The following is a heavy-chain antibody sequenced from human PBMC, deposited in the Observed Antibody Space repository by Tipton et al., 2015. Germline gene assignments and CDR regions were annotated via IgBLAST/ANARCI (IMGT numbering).Heavy chain of an antibody. CDR2: IYHSGTT. J-gene: IGHJ6*02. D-gene: IGHD5-24*01. CDR3: ARGGSPIIEMAYHHYGLDV. CDR1: GGSFYTYY. V-gene: IGHV4-34*01. Sequence: TLSLTCSLSGGSFYTYYGTWIRQPPGQGLEWIGEIYHSGTTNYNPSLRGRFTISLRTSKNQLSLTVDSVTAADTAIYYCARGGSPIIEMAYHHYGLDVWGQGTTVTVSS.